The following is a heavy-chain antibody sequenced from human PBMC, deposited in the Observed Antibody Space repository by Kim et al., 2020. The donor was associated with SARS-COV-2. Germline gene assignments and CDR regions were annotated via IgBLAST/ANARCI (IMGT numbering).Heavy chain of an antibody. CDR3: ASAITIFGTAFDI. V-gene: IGHV1-24*01. J-gene: IGHJ4*03. CDR1: GHRLADLA. Sequence: ASVKVSCKVVGHRLADLAIHWVRQPHGEGFEWLATFDPADGEPIYARKFQGRVTLTEDTSTNTAYMEVSGLRSKDTATYFCASAITIFGTAFDIWGQGTLATVSS. CDR2: FDPADGEP. D-gene: IGHD3-3*01.